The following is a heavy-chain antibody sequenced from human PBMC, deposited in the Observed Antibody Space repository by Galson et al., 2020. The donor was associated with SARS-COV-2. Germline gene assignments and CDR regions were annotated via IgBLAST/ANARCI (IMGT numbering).Heavy chain of an antibody. CDR3: ARGSLAAASYRFYS. Sequence: SETLSLTCTVSGGSISSGYYYWIWIRRPAGKGLECVGHMSTGGITNYNPSLKSRVTISVDTSKNHFSLKLTSVTAADTAVYYCARGSLAAASYRFYSSGEGTLVAVSS. CDR2: MSTGGIT. D-gene: IGHD6-25*01. V-gene: IGHV4-61*09. CDR1: GGSISSGYYY. J-gene: IGHJ4*02.